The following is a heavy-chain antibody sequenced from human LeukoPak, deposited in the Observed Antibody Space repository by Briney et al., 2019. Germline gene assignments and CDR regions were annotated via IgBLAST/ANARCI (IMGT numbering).Heavy chain of an antibody. CDR3: AREVFSELGILSQYYFDY. CDR2: IYYSGST. CDR1: GGSFSSGSYY. Sequence: SETLSLTCTVSGGSFSSGSYYWGWIRQPPGKGLEWVGYIYYSGSTNYNPSLKSRVTISVDTSKNQFSLKLSSVTAADTAVYYCAREVFSELGILSQYYFDYWGQGTLVTVSS. D-gene: IGHD2-15*01. J-gene: IGHJ4*02. V-gene: IGHV4-61*01.